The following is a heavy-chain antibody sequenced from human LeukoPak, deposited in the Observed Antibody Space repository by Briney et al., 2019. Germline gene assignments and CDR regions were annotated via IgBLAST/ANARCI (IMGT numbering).Heavy chain of an antibody. V-gene: IGHV4-30-4*08. CDR1: GGSISSGDYY. CDR3: ARGPERRFLEWLGAFDI. Sequence: SQTLSLTCTVSGGSISSGDYYWSWIRQPPGKGLEWIAYIYYSGSTYYNPSLKSRVTISVDTSKNQFSLKLSSVTAADTAVYYCARGPERRFLEWLGAFDIWGQGTMATVSS. J-gene: IGHJ3*02. D-gene: IGHD3-3*01. CDR2: IYYSGST.